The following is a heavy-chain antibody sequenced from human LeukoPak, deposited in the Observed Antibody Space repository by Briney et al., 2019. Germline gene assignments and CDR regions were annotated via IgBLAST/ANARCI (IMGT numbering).Heavy chain of an antibody. CDR3: ARSPSDIIAAAEFDP. D-gene: IGHD6-13*01. Sequence: SVKVTCKASGGTFSSYAISWVRQAPGQGLEWMGRIIPILGIANYAQKFQGRVTITADKSTSTAYMELSSLRSEDTAVYYCARSPSDIIAAAEFDPWGQGTLVTVSS. CDR1: GGTFSSYA. V-gene: IGHV1-69*04. CDR2: IIPILGIA. J-gene: IGHJ5*02.